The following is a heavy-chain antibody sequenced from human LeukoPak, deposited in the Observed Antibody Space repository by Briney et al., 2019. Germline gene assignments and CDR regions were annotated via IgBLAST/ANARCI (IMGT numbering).Heavy chain of an antibody. CDR1: GFIFSSYG. Sequence: GGSLRLSCAASGFIFSSYGMHWVRQAPGKGLEWVAVIWFDGSKKYYADSVKGRITISRDDSKNTLYLQMNSLSAEDTAVYYCAKLVGATTGIDYWGQGSLVTVSS. D-gene: IGHD1-26*01. J-gene: IGHJ4*02. V-gene: IGHV3-33*06. CDR2: IWFDGSKK. CDR3: AKLVGATTGIDY.